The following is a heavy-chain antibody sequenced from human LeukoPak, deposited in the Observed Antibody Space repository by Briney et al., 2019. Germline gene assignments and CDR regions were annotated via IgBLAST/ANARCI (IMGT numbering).Heavy chain of an antibody. J-gene: IGHJ3*02. V-gene: IGHV1-24*01. CDR2: FDPEDGET. D-gene: IGHD1-26*01. CDR1: GYTLTELS. Sequence: ASVKVSCKVSGYTLTELSMHWVRQAPGKGLEWMGGFDPEDGETIYARKFQGRVTMTEDTSTDTAYMELSRLRSDDTAVYYCARVILGLLDAFDIWGQGTMVTVSS. CDR3: ARVILGLLDAFDI.